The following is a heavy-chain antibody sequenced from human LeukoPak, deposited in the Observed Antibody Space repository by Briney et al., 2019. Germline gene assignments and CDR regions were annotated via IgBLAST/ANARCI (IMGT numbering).Heavy chain of an antibody. V-gene: IGHV1-69*04. CDR1: GGTFSSYA. J-gene: IGHJ4*02. D-gene: IGHD6-6*01. Sequence: SVKVSCKASGGTFSSYAISWVRQAPGQGLEWMGRIIPILGIANYAQKFQGRVTITADKSTSTAYMELSSLRSEDAAVYYCADQENSSAGRDYWGQGTLVTVSS. CDR2: IIPILGIA. CDR3: ADQENSSAGRDY.